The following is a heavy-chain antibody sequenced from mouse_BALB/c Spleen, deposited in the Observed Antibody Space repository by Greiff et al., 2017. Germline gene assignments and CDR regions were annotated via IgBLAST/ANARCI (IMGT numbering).Heavy chain of an antibody. CDR3: ARRDYGYEFAY. Sequence: QVQLKESGPELVKPGASVKMSCKASGYTFTSYYIHWVKQRPGQGLEWIGWIYPGDGSTKYNEKFKGKTTLTADKSSSTAYMLLSSLTSEDSAIYFCARRDYGYEFAYWGQGTLVTVSA. CDR1: GYTFTSYY. CDR2: IYPGDGST. D-gene: IGHD2-2*01. J-gene: IGHJ3*01. V-gene: IGHV1S56*01.